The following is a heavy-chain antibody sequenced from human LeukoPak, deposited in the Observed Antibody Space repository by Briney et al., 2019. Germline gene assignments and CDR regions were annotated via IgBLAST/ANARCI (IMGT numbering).Heavy chain of an antibody. V-gene: IGHV3-21*01. CDR3: ANDIVVVPAAPVNDYYYMDV. D-gene: IGHD2-2*01. Sequence: GGSLRLSCAASGFTFSSYSMNWVRQAPGKGLEWVSCISSSSSSYIYYADSVKGRFTISRDNSKNTLYLQMNSLRAEHTAVYYCANDIVVVPAAPVNDYYYMDVWGKGTTVTVFS. CDR1: GFTFSSYS. CDR2: ISSSSSSYI. J-gene: IGHJ6*03.